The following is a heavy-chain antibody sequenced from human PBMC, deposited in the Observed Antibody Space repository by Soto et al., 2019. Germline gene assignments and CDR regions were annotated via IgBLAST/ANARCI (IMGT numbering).Heavy chain of an antibody. CDR3: AREDSIIIPAVSGF. CDR2: VSKSYYT. Sequence: GGSLRLSCEVSGFYFNNYGINWVRQAPGKGLEWVSSVSKSYYTYYSDSVKDRFTISRDNAKNSVSLQRNSLRAEDTAVYYCAREDSIIIPAVSGFWGHGTLVTTSS. CDR1: GFYFNNYG. V-gene: IGHV3-21*01. D-gene: IGHD2-2*01. J-gene: IGHJ4*01.